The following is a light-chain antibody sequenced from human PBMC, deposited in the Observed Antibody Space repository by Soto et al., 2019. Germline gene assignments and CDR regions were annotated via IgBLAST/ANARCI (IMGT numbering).Light chain of an antibody. J-gene: IGKJ1*01. CDR2: KVS. CDR3: MQGTHWPWT. CDR1: QSLVYTDGDTY. Sequence: DVVMTQSPLALPVTLGQPASISCKSSQSLVYTDGDTYLQWFHQRPGQSPRRLIYKVSNRDSGVPDRFSGSGSGSEFTLKISGVEAEDVGIYYCMQGTHWPWTFGQGTKVDIK. V-gene: IGKV2-30*01.